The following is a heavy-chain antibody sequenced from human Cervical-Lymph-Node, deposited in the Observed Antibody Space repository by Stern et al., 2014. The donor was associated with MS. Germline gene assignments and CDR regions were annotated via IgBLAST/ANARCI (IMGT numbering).Heavy chain of an antibody. J-gene: IGHJ4*02. D-gene: IGHD1-26*01. V-gene: IGHV3-21*01. CDR2: INTNSTYI. Sequence: EVQLVESGGGLVKPGGSLRLSCAASGFTFSSYTMNWVRQAPGKGLEWVSSINTNSTYIYYADSVKGRFTVSRDNAKNSLYLQMSSLRGDDTAVYYCANGSPLHYWGQGTLVTVSS. CDR3: ANGSPLHY. CDR1: GFTFSSYT.